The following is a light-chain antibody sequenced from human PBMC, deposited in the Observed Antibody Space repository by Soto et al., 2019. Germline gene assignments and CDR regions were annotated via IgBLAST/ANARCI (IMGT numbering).Light chain of an antibody. V-gene: IGLV2-14*01. Sequence: QSVLTQPASVSGSPGQSITISCTGTSSDVGGYNYVSWYQQHPGKAPKLMIYDVSNRPSGVSNGFSGSKSANTASLTISGLQAEYEADYYGNPHTSNSASKVFGTETKVTV. CDR3: NPHTSNSASKV. J-gene: IGLJ1*01. CDR2: DVS. CDR1: SSDVGGYNY.